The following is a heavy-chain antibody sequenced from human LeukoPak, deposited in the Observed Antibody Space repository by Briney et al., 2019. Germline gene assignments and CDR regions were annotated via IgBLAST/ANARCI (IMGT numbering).Heavy chain of an antibody. Sequence: GGSLRLSCTVSGFTVSSNSMSWVRQAPGKGLEWVSFIYSGGNTHYSDSVKGGFTISRDNAKNSLYLQMNSLRAEDTAVYYCASSVGIAVAGLDAFDIWGQGTMVTVSS. D-gene: IGHD6-19*01. CDR1: GFTVSSNS. CDR2: IYSGGNT. J-gene: IGHJ3*02. CDR3: ASSVGIAVAGLDAFDI. V-gene: IGHV3-53*01.